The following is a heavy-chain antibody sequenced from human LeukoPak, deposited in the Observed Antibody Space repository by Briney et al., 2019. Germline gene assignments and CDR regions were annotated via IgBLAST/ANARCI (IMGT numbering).Heavy chain of an antibody. CDR3: AKDGRIGYDSSGYYSDY. CDR1: GFTFSSYG. CDR2: ISYDGSNK. Sequence: GGSLRLSCAASGFTFSSYGMHWVRQAPGKGLEWVAVISYDGSNKYYADSVKGRFTISRDNSKNTLYLQMNSLRAEDTAVYYCAKDGRIGYDSSGYYSDYWGQGTLVTVSS. D-gene: IGHD3-22*01. J-gene: IGHJ4*02. V-gene: IGHV3-30*18.